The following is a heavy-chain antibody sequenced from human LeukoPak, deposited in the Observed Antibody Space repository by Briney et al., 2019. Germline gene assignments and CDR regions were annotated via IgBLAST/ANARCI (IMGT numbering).Heavy chain of an antibody. V-gene: IGHV1-2*02. J-gene: IGHJ5*02. Sequence: ASVKVSCKASGYTFTGYYMHWVRQAPGQGLEWMGWINPNSGGTNYAQKFQGRVTMTRDTSISTAYMELSRLRSDDTAVYYCARDGVGATITNNWFDPWGQGTLVTVSS. CDR3: ARDGVGATITNNWFDP. CDR1: GYTFTGYY. CDR2: INPNSGGT. D-gene: IGHD1-26*01.